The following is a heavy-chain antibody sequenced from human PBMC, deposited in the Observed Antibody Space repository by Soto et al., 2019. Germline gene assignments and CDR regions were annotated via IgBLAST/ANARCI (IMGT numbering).Heavy chain of an antibody. Sequence: GGSLRLSCAASGFTFSSYAMGWVRQAPGKGLEWVSAISGSGGSTYYADSVKGRFTISRDNSKNTLYLQMNSLRAEDTTVYYCAKSPRYYYYYMDVWGKGTTVTVSS. CDR2: ISGSGGST. CDR3: AKSPRYYYYYMDV. CDR1: GFTFSSYA. V-gene: IGHV3-23*01. J-gene: IGHJ6*03.